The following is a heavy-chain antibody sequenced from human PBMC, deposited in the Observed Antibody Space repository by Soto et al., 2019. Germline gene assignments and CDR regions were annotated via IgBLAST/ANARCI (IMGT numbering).Heavy chain of an antibody. CDR1: GYTFTSYY. CDR3: ARGPSLYSSSWYPFDY. J-gene: IGHJ4*02. V-gene: IGHV1-46*01. CDR2: INPSGGST. D-gene: IGHD6-13*01. Sequence: QVQLVQSGAEVKKPGASVKVSCKASGYTFTSYYMRWVRQAPGQGLEWMGIINPSGGSTSYAQKFQGRVTMTRDTSTSTVYMELSSLRSEDTAVYYCARGPSLYSSSWYPFDYWGQGTLVTVSS.